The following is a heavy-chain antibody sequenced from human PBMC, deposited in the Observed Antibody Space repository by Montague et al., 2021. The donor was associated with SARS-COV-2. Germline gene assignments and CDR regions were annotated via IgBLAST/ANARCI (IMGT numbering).Heavy chain of an antibody. CDR3: VSSRAERYFDWTKLDAHVKPYSFDY. D-gene: IGHD3-9*01. CDR1: GYSISSGYY. CDR2: IYHSGST. V-gene: IGHV4-38-2*02. Sequence: SETLSLTCTVSGYSISSGYYWGWLRQPPGKGLELIGSIYHSGSTYYTPSLKRRVTISVATSKNQFSLKLSSVTAADTAVYYCVSSRAERYFDWTKLDAHVKPYSFDYWGQGTLVTVSS. J-gene: IGHJ4*02.